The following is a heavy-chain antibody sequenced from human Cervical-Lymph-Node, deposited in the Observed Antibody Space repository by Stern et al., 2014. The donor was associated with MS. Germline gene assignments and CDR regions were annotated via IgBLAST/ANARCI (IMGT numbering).Heavy chain of an antibody. J-gene: IGHJ4*02. CDR2: FDPEGGKT. CDR3: AAVLFCDSTDCKDY. V-gene: IGHV1-24*01. D-gene: IGHD2/OR15-2a*01. CDR1: GYTVTEFS. Sequence: MQLVESGAEVKKPGASVKVSCKGSGYTVTEFSIHWVRQAPGKGLEWMGGFDPEGGKTIYGQKFQGRFTITENTSADTAYMELSSLRFEDAAVYYCAAVLFCDSTDCKDYWGQGTLVTVSS.